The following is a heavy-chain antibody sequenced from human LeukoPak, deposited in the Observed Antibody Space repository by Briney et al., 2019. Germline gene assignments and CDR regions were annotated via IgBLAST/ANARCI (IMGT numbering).Heavy chain of an antibody. Sequence: GESLKISCKGSGYSFTSYWIGWVRQMPGKGLEWVGIIYPGDSDTRYSPSFQGQVTISADKSISTAYLQWSSLKASDTAMYYCARHKVFQGYYYSMDVWGRGTTVTVSS. CDR1: GYSFTSYW. V-gene: IGHV5-51*01. J-gene: IGHJ6*03. D-gene: IGHD3-3*01. CDR3: ARHKVFQGYYYSMDV. CDR2: IYPGDSDT.